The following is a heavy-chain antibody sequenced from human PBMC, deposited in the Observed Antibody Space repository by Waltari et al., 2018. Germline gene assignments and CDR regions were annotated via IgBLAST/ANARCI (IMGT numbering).Heavy chain of an antibody. CDR2: ISGSGGST. CDR1: GFTFSSYA. D-gene: IGHD1-20*01. J-gene: IGHJ4*02. CDR3: AKDDYPITGNDY. V-gene: IGHV3-23*01. Sequence: EVQLLESGGGLVQPGGSLRLSCAASGFTFSSYAMSWVRQAPGKGLEGVSAISGSGGSTYYADSVKGRFAISRDNSKNTLYLQMNSLRAEDTAVYYCAKDDYPITGNDYWGQGTLVTVSS.